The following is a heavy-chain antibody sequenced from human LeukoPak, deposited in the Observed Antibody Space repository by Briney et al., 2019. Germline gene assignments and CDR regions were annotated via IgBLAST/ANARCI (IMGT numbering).Heavy chain of an antibody. D-gene: IGHD3-9*01. Sequence: SETLSLTCTVSGGSISSGGYYWSWIRQHPGKGLEWVGYIYYSGSTHYNPSLKSRVTISVDTSKNQFSLKLSSVTAADTAVYYCARDMTDWWFDPWGQGTLVTVSS. J-gene: IGHJ5*02. CDR3: ARDMTDWWFDP. V-gene: IGHV4-31*03. CDR2: IYYSGST. CDR1: GGSISSGGYY.